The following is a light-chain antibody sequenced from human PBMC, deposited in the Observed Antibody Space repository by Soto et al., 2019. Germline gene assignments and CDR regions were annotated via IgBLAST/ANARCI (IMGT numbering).Light chain of an antibody. V-gene: IGKV3-11*01. CDR3: QQRSYWPLT. Sequence: EIVLTQSPATLSLSPGERATLSCRASQSVSSYFAWYQQKPGQPPRLLIYDASNRATGIPARFSGSGSGTDFTLTISILEPEDFAVYYCQQRSYWPLTFGQGTTVDIK. CDR1: QSVSSY. J-gene: IGKJ1*01. CDR2: DAS.